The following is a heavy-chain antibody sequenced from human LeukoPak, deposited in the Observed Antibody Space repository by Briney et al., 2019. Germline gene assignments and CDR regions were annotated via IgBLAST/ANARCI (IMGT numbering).Heavy chain of an antibody. V-gene: IGHV3-49*04. CDR2: IRSKAYGGTT. CDR1: GFTFGDYA. D-gene: IGHD3-16*02. CDR3: TRDGVDDYVWGSYPLDY. J-gene: IGHJ4*02. Sequence: GGSLRLSCTASGFTFGDYAMSWVRQAPGKGPEWVGFIRSKAYGGTTEYAASVKGRFTISRDDSKSIAYLQMNSLKTEDTAVYYCTRDGVDDYVWGSYPLDYWGQGTLVTVSS.